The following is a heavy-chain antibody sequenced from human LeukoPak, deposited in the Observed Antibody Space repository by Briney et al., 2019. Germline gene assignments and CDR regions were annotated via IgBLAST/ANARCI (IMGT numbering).Heavy chain of an antibody. Sequence: ASVKVSCKASGYTFTSYGISWVRQAPGQGLEWMGWISAYNGNTNYAQKLQGRVTMTTDTSTSTAYMELRSLRSDDTAVYYCARVESWQWLVLGYFDYWGQGTLVTVSS. CDR1: GYTFTSYG. V-gene: IGHV1-18*01. CDR3: ARVESWQWLVLGYFDY. CDR2: ISAYNGNT. J-gene: IGHJ4*02. D-gene: IGHD6-19*01.